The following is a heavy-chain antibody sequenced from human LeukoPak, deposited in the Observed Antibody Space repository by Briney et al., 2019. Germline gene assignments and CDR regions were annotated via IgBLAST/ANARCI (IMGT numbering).Heavy chain of an antibody. Sequence: SVKVSCKASGGTFSSYAISWVRQAPGQGLEWMGGIIPIFGTANYAQKFQGRVTITADESTSTAYMELSSLRSEDTAVYYCARDRGRRTAAGTYYYYGMDVWGRGTTVTVSS. CDR1: GGTFSSYA. D-gene: IGHD6-13*01. V-gene: IGHV1-69*13. CDR3: ARDRGRRTAAGTYYYYGMDV. J-gene: IGHJ6*04. CDR2: IIPIFGTA.